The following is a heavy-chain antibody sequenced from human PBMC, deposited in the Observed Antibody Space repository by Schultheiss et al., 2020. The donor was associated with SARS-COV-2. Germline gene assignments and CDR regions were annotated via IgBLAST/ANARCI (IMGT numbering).Heavy chain of an antibody. D-gene: IGHD6-13*01. J-gene: IGHJ2*01. CDR3: ARDGLQMVIAAAGTHRYFDL. V-gene: IGHV4-31*03. CDR2: IYYSGST. CDR1: GGSISSGGYY. Sequence: SETLSLTCTVSGGSISSGGYYWSWIRQHPGKGLEWIGYIYYSGSTYYNPSLKSRVTISVDKSKNQFSLKLSSVTAADTAVYYCARDGLQMVIAAAGTHRYFDLWGRGTLVTVSS.